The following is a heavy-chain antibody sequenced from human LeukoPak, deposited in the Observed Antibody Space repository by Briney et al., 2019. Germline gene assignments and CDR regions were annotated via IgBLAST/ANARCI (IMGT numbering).Heavy chain of an antibody. V-gene: IGHV3-53*01. J-gene: IGHJ5*02. D-gene: IGHD3-3*01. CDR2: IYSGGST. CDR1: GFTVSSNY. Sequence: GGSLRLSCAASGFTVSSNYMNWVRQAPGKGLEWVSIIYSGGSTYYADSVKGRFTISRDNAKNSLYLQMNSLRAEDTAVYYCARDYDFWSGYSSTHWFDPWGQGTLVTVSS. CDR3: ARDYDFWSGYSSTHWFDP.